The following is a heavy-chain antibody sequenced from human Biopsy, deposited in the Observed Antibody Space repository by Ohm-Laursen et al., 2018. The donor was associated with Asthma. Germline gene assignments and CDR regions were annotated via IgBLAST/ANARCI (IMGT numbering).Heavy chain of an antibody. D-gene: IGHD6-19*01. CDR3: ARCQVGYSSGWSLLLKKIYYSGMDV. CDR2: IMTVFGTT. J-gene: IGHJ6*02. Sequence: AASVKVSCKAPGGTFSNFAFSWVRQAPGQGLEWLGGIMTVFGTTNYPQKVQGRATITADESTSTAYMEVTSLRSEDTAIYYCARCQVGYSSGWSLLLKKIYYSGMDVWGQGTAVTVSS. CDR1: GGTFSNFA. V-gene: IGHV1-69*13.